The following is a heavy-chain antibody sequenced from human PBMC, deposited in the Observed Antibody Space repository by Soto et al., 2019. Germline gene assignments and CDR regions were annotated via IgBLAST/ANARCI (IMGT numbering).Heavy chain of an antibody. V-gene: IGHV4-34*01. J-gene: IGHJ4*02. CDR2: INHSGST. Sequence: QVQLQQWGAGLLKPSETLSLTCAVYGGSFSGYYWSWIRQPPGKGLDWIGEINHSGSTNYNPSLKSRVTISVDTSKNQFSLKLSSVTAADTAVYYCARGVWTYYYDSSGYKWWGQGTLVTVSS. CDR3: ARGVWTYYYDSSGYKW. D-gene: IGHD3-22*01. CDR1: GGSFSGYY.